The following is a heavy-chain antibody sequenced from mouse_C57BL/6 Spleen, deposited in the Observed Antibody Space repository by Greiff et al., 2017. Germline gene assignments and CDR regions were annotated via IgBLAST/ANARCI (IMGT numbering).Heavy chain of an antibody. J-gene: IGHJ2*01. V-gene: IGHV1-15*01. Sequence: VQLQQSGAELVRPGASVMLSCKASGYTFTDYEMHWVKQTPVHGLEWIGAIDPETGGTAYNQKFKGKAILTADKSSSTAYMELRSLTSEDSAVYYCTRKGIYDGYYLDYWGQGTTLTVSS. CDR2: IDPETGGT. CDR3: TRKGIYDGYYLDY. CDR1: GYTFTDYE. D-gene: IGHD2-3*01.